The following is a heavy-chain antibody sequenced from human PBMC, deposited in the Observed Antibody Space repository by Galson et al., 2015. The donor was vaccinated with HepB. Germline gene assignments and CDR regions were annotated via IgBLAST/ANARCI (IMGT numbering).Heavy chain of an antibody. CDR2: MNPNSGNT. D-gene: IGHD3-22*01. Sequence: SVKVSCKASGYTFTSYDINWVRQATGQGLEWMGWMNPNSGNTGYAQKFQGRVTMTRNTSISTAYMELSSLRSEDTAVYYCARGHFPPHRIVVVNPPGDAFDIWGQGTMVTVSS. V-gene: IGHV1-8*01. CDR3: ARGHFPPHRIVVVNPPGDAFDI. CDR1: GYTFTSYD. J-gene: IGHJ3*02.